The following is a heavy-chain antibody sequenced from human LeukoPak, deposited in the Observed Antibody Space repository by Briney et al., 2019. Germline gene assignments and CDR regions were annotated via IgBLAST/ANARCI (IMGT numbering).Heavy chain of an antibody. CDR1: GYTFSSYG. V-gene: IGHV1-18*01. CDR2: INVYNGNT. Sequence: ASVKVSCXASGYTFSSYGISWVRQAPGQGLEWMGWINVYNGNTNYAQKVQDRVTMTTDTSTSTAFMELRSLRSDDTAVYYCARRSMTTALSHFDYWGQGTLVTVSS. CDR3: ARRSMTTALSHFDY. J-gene: IGHJ4*02. D-gene: IGHD4-17*01.